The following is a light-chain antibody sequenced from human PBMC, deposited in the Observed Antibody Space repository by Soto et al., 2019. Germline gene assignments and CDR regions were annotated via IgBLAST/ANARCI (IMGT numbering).Light chain of an antibody. J-gene: IGKJ1*01. Sequence: EIVLTQSPAILSMSPGERATLSCRASPSVSTYFAWYQQKPGQAPRLLIYDASNRATGVPARFSGSGSGTDFTLTISSLEPEDFAVYFCQQRRYWPVTFGQGTKVEI. V-gene: IGKV3-11*01. CDR3: QQRRYWPVT. CDR2: DAS. CDR1: PSVSTY.